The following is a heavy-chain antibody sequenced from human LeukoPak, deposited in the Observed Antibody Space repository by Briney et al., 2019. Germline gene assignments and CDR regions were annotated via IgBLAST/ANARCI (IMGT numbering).Heavy chain of an antibody. V-gene: IGHV3-7*03. CDR3: AKAYGSGTYSFDY. D-gene: IGHD3-10*01. CDR1: GFTFSSYW. CDR2: IKQDGSEK. Sequence: GGSLRLSCAASGFTFSSYWMSWVRQAPGKGLEWVANIKQDGSEKYYVDSVKGRFTISRDNAKNSLYLQMNSLRAEDTAVYYCAKAYGSGTYSFDYWGQGTLVTVSS. J-gene: IGHJ4*02.